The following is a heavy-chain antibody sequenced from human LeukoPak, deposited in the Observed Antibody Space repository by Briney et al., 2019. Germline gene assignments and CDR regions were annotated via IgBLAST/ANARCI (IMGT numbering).Heavy chain of an antibody. Sequence: TSETLSLTCTVSGGSIGTSSYYWGWIRQPPGKGLEWIGTIYYSGGTFYNPSLKSRVTISLDTSKNQFSLRVSSVTAADTAVYYCARERWFDPWGQGTLVTVSS. CDR1: GGSIGTSSYY. CDR3: ARERWFDP. CDR2: IYYSGGT. V-gene: IGHV4-39*07. J-gene: IGHJ5*02.